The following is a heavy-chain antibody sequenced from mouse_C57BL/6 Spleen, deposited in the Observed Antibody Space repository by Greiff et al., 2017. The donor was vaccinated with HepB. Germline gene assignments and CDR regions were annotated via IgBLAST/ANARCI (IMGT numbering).Heavy chain of an antibody. CDR1: GFSLSTSGMG. CDR3: ARREDYDAIDY. D-gene: IGHD1-1*02. Sequence: QVQLKESGPGILQSSQTLSLTCSFSGFSLSTSGMGVSWIRQPSGKGLEWLAHIFWDDDKRYNPSLKSRLTISKDTSRNQVFLKSTRVETAAAATYYCARREDYDAIDYWGQGTLVTVSS. V-gene: IGHV8-12*01. CDR2: IFWDDDK. J-gene: IGHJ4*01.